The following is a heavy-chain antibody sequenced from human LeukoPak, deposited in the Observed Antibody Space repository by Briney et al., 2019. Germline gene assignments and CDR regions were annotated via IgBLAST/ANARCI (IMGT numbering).Heavy chain of an antibody. CDR2: IYNSGST. CDR1: GGSISSSSYY. CDR3: ARSCRILDIVATIRARLGGNGFDI. V-gene: IGHV4-39*07. D-gene: IGHD5-12*01. J-gene: IGHJ3*02. Sequence: SETLSLTCTVSGGSISSSSYYWGWIRQPPGKGLEWNGSIYNSGSTYYNPSLKSRVTIAGETSKSQFSLKLSSVTAADKAVYYCARSCRILDIVATIRARLGGNGFDIWGQGTMVTVSS.